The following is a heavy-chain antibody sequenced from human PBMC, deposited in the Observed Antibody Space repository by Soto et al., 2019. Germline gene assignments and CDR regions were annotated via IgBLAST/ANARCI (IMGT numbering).Heavy chain of an antibody. V-gene: IGHV1-18*01. CDR2: ISAYNGNT. D-gene: IGHD4-17*01. J-gene: IGHJ6*02. CDR3: ARDTTVTTDYYYYYGMDV. CDR1: GYTFTSYG. Sequence: ASVKVSCKASGYTFTSYGISWVRQAPGQGLEWMGWISAYNGNTNYAQKLQGRVTMTTATSTSTAYMELRSLRSDDTAVYYCARDTTVTTDYYYYYGMDVWGQGTTVTVSS.